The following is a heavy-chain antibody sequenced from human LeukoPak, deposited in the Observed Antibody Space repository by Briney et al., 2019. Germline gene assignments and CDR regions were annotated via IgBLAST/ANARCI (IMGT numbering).Heavy chain of an antibody. V-gene: IGHV4-39*07. CDR3: AREHPSPKGGFSGYDLDY. Sequence: PSETLSLTCTVSGDSINNSNDFWGWIRQPPGKGLEWIGSIYHSGSTYYNPSLKSRVTISVDTSKNQFSLKLSSVTAADTAVYYCAREHPSPKGGFSGYDLDYWGQGTLVTVSS. CDR2: IYHSGST. D-gene: IGHD5-12*01. CDR1: GDSINNSNDF. J-gene: IGHJ4*02.